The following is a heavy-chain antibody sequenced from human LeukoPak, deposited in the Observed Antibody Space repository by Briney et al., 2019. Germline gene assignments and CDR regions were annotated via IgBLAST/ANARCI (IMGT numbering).Heavy chain of an antibody. CDR2: ISAYNGNT. CDR1: GYTFTSYG. J-gene: IGHJ4*02. Sequence: ASVKVSCKASGYTFTSYGISWVRQAPGQGLEWMGWISAYNGNTNYAQRLQGRVTMTTDTSTSTAYVELRSLRSDDTAVYYCARDRGTSYDYVWGSPGDYWGQGTLVTVSS. V-gene: IGHV1-18*01. CDR3: ARDRGTSYDYVWGSPGDY. D-gene: IGHD3-16*01.